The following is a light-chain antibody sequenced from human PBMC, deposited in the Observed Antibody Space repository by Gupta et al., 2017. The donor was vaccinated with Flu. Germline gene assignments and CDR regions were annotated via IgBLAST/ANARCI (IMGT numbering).Light chain of an antibody. CDR3: QQNDSTLQGT. V-gene: IGKV1-39*01. Sequence: DIQTTQSPFSLSASVGDRVTITCRASQNIRNYLNWYQQKPGKAPKLLIYTASTLQSGVPSRFRGSGSGTDFTLTISSLQPDDFATYYCQQNDSTLQGTFGQGTKMEIK. CDR1: QNIRNY. CDR2: TAS. J-gene: IGKJ2*01.